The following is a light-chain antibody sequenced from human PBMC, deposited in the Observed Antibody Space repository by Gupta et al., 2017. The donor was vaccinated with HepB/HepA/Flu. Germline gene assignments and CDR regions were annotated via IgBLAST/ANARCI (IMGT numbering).Light chain of an antibody. CDR1: SRDVGGYNY. V-gene: IGLV2-14*01. CDR2: DVS. J-gene: IGLJ3*02. CDR3: SSYTSSSTLGV. Sequence: QSALTQPASGSGSPGQSITISFTGPSRDVGGYNYVFCFQQHPGKAPNLLIYDVSSRPSGVSYRFSGSKSGTTASLTITGLQAEDEADYYCSSYTSSSTLGVFGGGTKLTVL.